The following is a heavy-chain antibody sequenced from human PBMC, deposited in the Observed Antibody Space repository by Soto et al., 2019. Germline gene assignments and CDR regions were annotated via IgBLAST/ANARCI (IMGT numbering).Heavy chain of an antibody. CDR1: GFTFSSYG. Sequence: PGGSLRLSCAASGFTFSSYGMHWVRQAPGKGLEWVAVIWYDGSNKYYADSVKGRFTISRDNSKNTLYLQMNSLRAEDTAVYYCARDKLRNWFDPWGQGTLVTVS. D-gene: IGHD4-17*01. V-gene: IGHV3-33*01. CDR2: IWYDGSNK. J-gene: IGHJ5*02. CDR3: ARDKLRNWFDP.